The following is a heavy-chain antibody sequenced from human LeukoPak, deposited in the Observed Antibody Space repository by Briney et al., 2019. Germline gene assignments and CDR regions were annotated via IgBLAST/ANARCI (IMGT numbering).Heavy chain of an antibody. CDR3: AKDPAE. CDR1: GFTFSRFR. V-gene: IGHV3-7*01. Sequence: PGESLRLSCAASGFTFSRFRMSWVRQPPGKGLEWVANINQDGSEIYYVDSVKGRFTISRDNSKNTLYLQMNSLRAEDTAVYYCAKDPAEWGQGTLVTVSS. CDR2: INQDGSEI. J-gene: IGHJ4*02.